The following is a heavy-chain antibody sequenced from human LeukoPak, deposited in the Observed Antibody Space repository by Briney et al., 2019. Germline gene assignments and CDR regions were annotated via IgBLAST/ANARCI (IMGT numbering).Heavy chain of an antibody. D-gene: IGHD3-3*01. CDR3: ARVYYDFLGGYTYGFYY. Sequence: SETLSLTCAVSGGSISSGGYSWSWIRQPPGKGLEWIGYIYHSGSTYYNPSLKSRVTIPVDRSKKQFSLKLSSVTAADTAVYYCARVYYDFLGGYTYGFYYWGQGTLVTVSS. CDR1: GGSISSGGYS. V-gene: IGHV4-30-2*01. J-gene: IGHJ4*02. CDR2: IYHSGST.